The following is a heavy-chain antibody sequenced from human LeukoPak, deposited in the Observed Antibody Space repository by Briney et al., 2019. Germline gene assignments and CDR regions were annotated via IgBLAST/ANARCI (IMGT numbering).Heavy chain of an antibody. D-gene: IGHD6-19*01. CDR3: ARDRKAVAGIDY. CDR1: GFTFSSYG. CDR2: IWYDGSNK. J-gene: IGHJ4*02. V-gene: IGHV3-33*01. Sequence: GGSLRLSCAASGFTFSSYGMHWVRQAPGKGLEWVAVIWYDGSNKYYADSVKGRFTISRDNSKNTLYLQMNSLRAEDTAVYYCARDRKAVAGIDYWGQGTLVTVSP.